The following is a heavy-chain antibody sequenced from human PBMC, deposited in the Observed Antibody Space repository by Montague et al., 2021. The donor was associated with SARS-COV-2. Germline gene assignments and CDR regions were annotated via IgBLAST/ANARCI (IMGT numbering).Heavy chain of an antibody. D-gene: IGHD3-22*01. V-gene: IGHV3-9*01. CDR2: ISWKSGSI. Sequence: SLRLSCSASGFTFDDYAMHWVRQAPGKGLEWVSGISWKSGSIAYADSVKGRFTISRDNAKNSLYLQMNSLRAEDTALYYCAKVMREDYYDSSGSPDAFGIWGQGTMVTVSS. CDR1: GFTFDDYA. J-gene: IGHJ3*02. CDR3: AKVMREDYYDSSGSPDAFGI.